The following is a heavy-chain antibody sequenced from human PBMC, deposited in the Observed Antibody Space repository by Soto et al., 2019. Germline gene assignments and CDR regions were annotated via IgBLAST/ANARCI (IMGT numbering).Heavy chain of an antibody. J-gene: IGHJ4*02. CDR1: GASTVSYN. V-gene: IGHV4-59*06. D-gene: IGHD3-10*01. CDR2: ICNSGTT. Sequence: SETLSLTCSVSGASTVSYNHWSWIRQPPGKGLEWIGHICNSGTTFYNPSLKSRLSISIDTSRNHFSLELRSVTAADTAVYYCALSLGPTSGLDYWGQGTLVTVSS. CDR3: ALSLGPTSGLDY.